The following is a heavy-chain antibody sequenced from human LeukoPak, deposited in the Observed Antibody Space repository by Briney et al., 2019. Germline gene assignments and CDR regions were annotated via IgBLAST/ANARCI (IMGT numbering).Heavy chain of an antibody. D-gene: IGHD3-9*01. CDR1: GGSISSYY. Sequence: SETLSLTCTVSGGSISSYYWSWIRQPPGKGLEWIGYIYYSGSTNYNPSLKSRVTISVDTSKNQFSLKLSSVTAADTAVYYCARAATYYDILTGYYIWDYYYYYMDVWGKGTTVTVSS. CDR3: ARAATYYDILTGYYIWDYYYYYMDV. CDR2: IYYSGST. V-gene: IGHV4-59*01. J-gene: IGHJ6*03.